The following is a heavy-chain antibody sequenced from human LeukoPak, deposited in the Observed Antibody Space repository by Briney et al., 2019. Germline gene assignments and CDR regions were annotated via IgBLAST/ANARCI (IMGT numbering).Heavy chain of an antibody. CDR3: ARVALTMVRGVTVNYYYYYMDV. J-gene: IGHJ6*03. Sequence: ASVKASCKASGYTFTSYYMHWVRQAPGQGLEWMGIINPSGGSTTYTQKFQGRVTMTRDTSTSTVYMELSSLRSEDTAVYYCARVALTMVRGVTVNYYYYYMDVWGKGTTVTISS. CDR2: INPSGGST. CDR1: GYTFTSYY. V-gene: IGHV1-46*01. D-gene: IGHD3-10*01.